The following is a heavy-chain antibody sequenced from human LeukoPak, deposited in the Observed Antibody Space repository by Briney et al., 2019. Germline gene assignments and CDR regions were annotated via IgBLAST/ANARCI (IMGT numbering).Heavy chain of an antibody. J-gene: IGHJ6*03. CDR1: GFTFDDYG. D-gene: IGHD6-19*01. V-gene: IGHV3-20*04. Sequence: GGSLRLSCAASGFTFDDYGMSWVRQAPGKGLEWVSGINWNGGSTGYADSVKGRFTISRDNAKNSLYLQINSLRAEDTALYYCAREYSSGWYPYYYYYYYMDVWGKGTMVTVSS. CDR3: AREYSSGWYPYYYYYYYMDV. CDR2: INWNGGST.